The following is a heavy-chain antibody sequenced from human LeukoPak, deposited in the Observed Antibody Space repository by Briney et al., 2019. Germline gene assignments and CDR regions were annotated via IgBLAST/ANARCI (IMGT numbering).Heavy chain of an antibody. CDR1: GGTFSSYA. D-gene: IGHD4-11*01. J-gene: IGHJ3*02. CDR2: IIPIFGTA. CDR3: ARGDYSNPNDAFDI. V-gene: IGHV1-69*13. Sequence: SVKVSCKASGGTFSSYAISWVRQAPGQGLEWMGGIIPIFGTANYAQKFQGRVTITADESTSTAYMELSSLRSEDTAVYYCARGDYSNPNDAFDIWGQGTMVTVSS.